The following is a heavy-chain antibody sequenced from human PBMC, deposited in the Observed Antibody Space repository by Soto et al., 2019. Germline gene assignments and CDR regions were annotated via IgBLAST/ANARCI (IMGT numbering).Heavy chain of an antibody. CDR1: GFTFINYA. Sequence: PGWSLRLSCAASGFTFINYAMTWVRQAPGKGLEWVSGISSGGGNTYYADSVKGRFTISRDNSKNTLNLQMNSLRVEDTAVYYCAKAPSPYYDSSRSWFDPWGQGTLVTVSS. V-gene: IGHV3-23*01. D-gene: IGHD3-22*01. J-gene: IGHJ5*02. CDR3: AKAPSPYYDSSRSWFDP. CDR2: ISSGGGNT.